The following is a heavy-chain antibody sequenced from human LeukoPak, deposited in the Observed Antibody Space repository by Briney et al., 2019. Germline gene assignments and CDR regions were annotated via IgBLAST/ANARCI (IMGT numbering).Heavy chain of an antibody. Sequence: PSETLSLTCTVSGGSISYYYWSWIRQPPGKGLQWLGYVYYSGSTNYNPSLKSRVTISVDTSKNQFSLKLNSVTPADTAVYYCATLTGGDDAFDIWGQGTMVTVSS. CDR3: ATLTGGDDAFDI. J-gene: IGHJ3*02. CDR1: GGSISYYY. CDR2: VYYSGST. D-gene: IGHD4-23*01. V-gene: IGHV4-59*01.